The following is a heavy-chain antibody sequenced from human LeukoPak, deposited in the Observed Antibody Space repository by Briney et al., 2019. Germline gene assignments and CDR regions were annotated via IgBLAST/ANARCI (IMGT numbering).Heavy chain of an antibody. CDR1: GGSISIGGFY. CDR3: ARAVGYYFDNSGPSKTFDY. CDR2: IYHGGTT. J-gene: IGHJ4*02. V-gene: IGHV4-30-2*01. Sequence: SETLSLTCTVSGGSISIGGFYWSWIRQPPGKGLEWIGYIYHGGTTSYNPSLKSRLTIAVDRSKNQFSLKLSSVTAADTAVYYCARAVGYYFDNSGPSKTFDYWGQGTLVTVSS. D-gene: IGHD3-22*01.